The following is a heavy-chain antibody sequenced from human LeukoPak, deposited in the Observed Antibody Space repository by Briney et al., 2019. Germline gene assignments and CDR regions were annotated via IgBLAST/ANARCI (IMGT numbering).Heavy chain of an antibody. CDR2: IYYSVGL. D-gene: IGHD5-12*01. CDR1: VGSFRSYY. Sequence: PSETLSLSCIDSVGSFRSYYWTWIWDRLRKRLERMSYIYYSVGLKYNTSPKSRAALSLATSKKQFYFKLSSITSADTTVQSCARAHSYSGFVEADHWGQGTLVTVSS. J-gene: IGHJ5*02. V-gene: IGHV4-59*01. CDR3: ARAHSYSGFVEADH.